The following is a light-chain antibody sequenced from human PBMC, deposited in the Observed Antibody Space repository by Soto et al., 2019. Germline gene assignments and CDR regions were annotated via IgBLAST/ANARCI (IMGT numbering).Light chain of an antibody. J-gene: IGKJ4*01. Sequence: EIVLTQSPGTLSLSPGERATLSCRASQSVSSSFLAWYQQKPGQAPRLLIYGASSRATGIPGRFSGSGSGTDFTLTISRLEPEDVAVYYCQQYGSSPLTFGGGTKVEI. CDR2: GAS. CDR3: QQYGSSPLT. CDR1: QSVSSSF. V-gene: IGKV3-20*01.